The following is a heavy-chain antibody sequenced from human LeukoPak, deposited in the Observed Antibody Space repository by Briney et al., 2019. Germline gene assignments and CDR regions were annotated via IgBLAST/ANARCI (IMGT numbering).Heavy chain of an antibody. Sequence: SETLSLTRTVSGGSISSYYWSWIRQPPGKGLEWIGYIYYSGSTNYNPSLKSRVTISVDTSKNQFSLKLSSVTAADTAVYYCARDRRYYYDSSGYYSHFDYWGQGTLVTVSS. J-gene: IGHJ4*02. D-gene: IGHD3-22*01. CDR1: GGSISSYY. CDR2: IYYSGST. V-gene: IGHV4-59*01. CDR3: ARDRRYYYDSSGYYSHFDY.